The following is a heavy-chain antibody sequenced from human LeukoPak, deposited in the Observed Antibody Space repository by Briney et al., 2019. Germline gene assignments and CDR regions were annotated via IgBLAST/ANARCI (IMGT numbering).Heavy chain of an antibody. J-gene: IGHJ5*02. CDR2: IYTSGST. D-gene: IGHD6-19*01. Sequence: PSETLSLTCTVSGGSISSGSYYWSWIRQPAGKGLEWIGRIYTSGSTNYNPSLKSRVTISVDTSKNQFSLKLSSVTAADTAVYYCARMSGWDFDPWGQGTLVTVSS. CDR1: GGSISSGSYY. CDR3: ARMSGWDFDP. V-gene: IGHV4-61*02.